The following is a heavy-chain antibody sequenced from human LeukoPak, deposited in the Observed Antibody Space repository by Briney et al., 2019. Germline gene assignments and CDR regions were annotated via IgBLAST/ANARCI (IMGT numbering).Heavy chain of an antibody. Sequence: GWSLRLSCAASVCTFSSYGMHWVRQAPGKGLEWVAFIRYDGSNKYYADSVKGRFTLSRDNSKKTLYLEMNSLRDDNTAVYYCAKDRGDSSSRGVDYWGQGTLVTVSS. CDR2: IRYDGSNK. V-gene: IGHV3-30*02. CDR3: AKDRGDSSSRGVDY. D-gene: IGHD6-6*01. J-gene: IGHJ4*02. CDR1: VCTFSSYG.